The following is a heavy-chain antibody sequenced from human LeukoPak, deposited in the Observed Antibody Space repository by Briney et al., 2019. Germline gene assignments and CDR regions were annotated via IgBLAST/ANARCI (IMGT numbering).Heavy chain of an antibody. CDR3: LTSSSWPRTIFDY. J-gene: IGHJ4*02. CDR2: IYYSGST. D-gene: IGHD6-13*01. CDR1: GGSISSGGYY. V-gene: IGHV4-31*09. Sequence: PSQTLSLTCTVSGGSISSGGYYWSWIRQHPGKGLEWIGYIYYSGSTNYNPSLKSRVTISVDKSKNQFSLKLSSVTAADTAVYYCLTSSSWPRTIFDYWGQGTLVTVSS.